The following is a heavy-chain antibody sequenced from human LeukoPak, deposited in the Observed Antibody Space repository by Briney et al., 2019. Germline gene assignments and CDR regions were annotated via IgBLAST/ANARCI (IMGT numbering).Heavy chain of an antibody. CDR1: GYTFTSYY. CDR3: ARIPRGQAYYYGMDV. CDR2: INPSGGST. Sequence: ASVKVSCKASGYTFTSYYIHRVRQAPGQGLEWMGIINPSGGSTSYAQKFQGRVTMTRDTSTSTVYMELSSLRSEDTAVYYCARIPRGQAYYYGMDVWGQGTTVTVSS. J-gene: IGHJ6*02. D-gene: IGHD2-2*02. V-gene: IGHV1-46*01.